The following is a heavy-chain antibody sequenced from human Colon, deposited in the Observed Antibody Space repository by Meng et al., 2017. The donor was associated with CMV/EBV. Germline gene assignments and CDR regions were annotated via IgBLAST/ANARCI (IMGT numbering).Heavy chain of an antibody. CDR2: ISPSGGP. D-gene: IGHD1-26*01. CDR3: AKALGFLGWGSSHDPFDI. J-gene: IGHJ3*02. CDR1: GFTFTSFA. Sequence: GGSLRLSCAASGFTFTSFAMSWVRQAPGKGLEWVASISPSGGPNYADSVTGRLTISRAISTNTTFLLLSDLRADDTAIYYCAKALGFLGWGSSHDPFDIWGQGAMVTVSS. V-gene: IGHV3-23*01.